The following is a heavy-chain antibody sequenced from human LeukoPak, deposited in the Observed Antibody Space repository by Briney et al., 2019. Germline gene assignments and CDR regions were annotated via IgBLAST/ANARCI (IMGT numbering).Heavy chain of an antibody. CDR2: ISGSGGST. CDR3: AKGESRGYDYFDY. CDR1: GFTVSSNY. V-gene: IGHV3-23*01. D-gene: IGHD5-12*01. J-gene: IGHJ4*02. Sequence: PGGSLRLSCAASGFTVSSNYMSWVRQAPGKGLEWVSAISGSGGSTYYADSVKGRFTISRDNSKNTLYLQMNSLRAEDTAVYYCAKGESRGYDYFDYWGQGTLVTVSS.